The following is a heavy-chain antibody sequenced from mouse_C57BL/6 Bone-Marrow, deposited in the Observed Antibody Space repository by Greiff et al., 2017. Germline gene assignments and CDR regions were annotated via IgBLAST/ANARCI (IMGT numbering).Heavy chain of an antibody. CDR2: IYPGDGDP. CDR3: ARYYDYDGAMDY. J-gene: IGHJ4*01. Sequence: VQLQQSGAELVKPGASVKISCKASGYAFSSYWMNWVKQRPGKGLEWIGQIYPGDGDPNYNGKFKGKATLTADKSSSTAYMQLSSLTSEDSAVYFCARYYDYDGAMDYWGQGTSVTVSS. V-gene: IGHV1-80*01. CDR1: GYAFSSYW. D-gene: IGHD2-4*01.